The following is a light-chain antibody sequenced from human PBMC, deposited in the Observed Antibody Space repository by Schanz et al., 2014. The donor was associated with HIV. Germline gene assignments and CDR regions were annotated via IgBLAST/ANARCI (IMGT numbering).Light chain of an antibody. CDR3: QSYDSSLSGYV. V-gene: IGLV2-14*01. CDR1: SSDVGGYNY. J-gene: IGLJ1*01. CDR2: DVS. Sequence: QSALTQPASVSGSPGQSITISCTGTSSDVGGYNYVSWYQQHPGKAPKVMIYDVSNRPSGVSNRFSGSKSGNTASLAITGLQAEDEADYYCQSYDSSLSGYVFGTGTKLTVL.